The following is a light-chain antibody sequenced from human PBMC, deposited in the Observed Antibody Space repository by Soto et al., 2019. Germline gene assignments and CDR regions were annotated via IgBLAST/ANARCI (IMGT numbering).Light chain of an antibody. CDR2: GAS. CDR3: QQSYTTPFT. V-gene: IGKV1-39*01. CDR1: EYIITY. Sequence: IQMTQAPSSLSASLGDRVTLTCRTSEYIITYLNWYQQRPGKAPKLLIYGASNLQNGAPSRFSGTGSGTDFTLTITSLHPEDFAIYYCQQSYTTPFTFGPGTKVDIK. J-gene: IGKJ3*01.